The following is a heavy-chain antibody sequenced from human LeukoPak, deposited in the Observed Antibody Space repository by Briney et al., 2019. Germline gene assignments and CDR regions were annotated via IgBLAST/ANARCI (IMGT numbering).Heavy chain of an antibody. CDR1: GDSISSYY. D-gene: IGHD3-22*01. V-gene: IGHV4-59*01. Sequence: SETLSLTCTVSGDSISSYYWSWIRQPPGKGLEWIGYIYYSGSTNYNPSLKSRVTMSVDTSKNQFSLMLRSVTAADTAVYYCVRETTTEYYDSSGYYRQTEVFDAWGQGTMVTVSS. J-gene: IGHJ3*01. CDR2: IYYSGST. CDR3: VRETTTEYYDSSGYYRQTEVFDA.